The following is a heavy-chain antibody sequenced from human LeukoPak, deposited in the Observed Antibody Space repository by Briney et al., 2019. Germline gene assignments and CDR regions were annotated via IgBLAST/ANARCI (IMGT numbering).Heavy chain of an antibody. J-gene: IGHJ1*01. Sequence: ASVKVSCKASRDSFTSFYVHWVRQAPGQGLEWMGIISPTGDSTIYAQKFQGRVTLTRDTSTSTAYMELRRLRSEDTAVYYCARGAYGYCSSTSCYDGTAEYFQHWGQGTLVTVSS. CDR2: ISPTGDST. CDR1: RDSFTSFY. V-gene: IGHV1-46*01. D-gene: IGHD2-2*03. CDR3: ARGAYGYCSSTSCYDGTAEYFQH.